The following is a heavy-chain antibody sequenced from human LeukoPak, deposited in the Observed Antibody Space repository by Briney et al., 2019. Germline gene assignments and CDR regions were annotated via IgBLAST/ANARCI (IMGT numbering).Heavy chain of an antibody. Sequence: GGSLILSCAASGFTFSSHNMNWVRQAPGKGLEWVSYVSTGSTAIYYADSVKGRFTISRDDAENSLYLQMNSLRDDDAAVYYCARSFDFWGQGTLVTVSS. CDR3: ARSFDF. V-gene: IGHV3-48*02. CDR1: GFTFSSHN. J-gene: IGHJ4*02. CDR2: VSTGSTAI.